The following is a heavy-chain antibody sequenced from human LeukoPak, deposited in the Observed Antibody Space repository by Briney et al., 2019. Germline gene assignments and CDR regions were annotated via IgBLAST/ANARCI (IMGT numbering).Heavy chain of an antibody. Sequence: GGSLRLSCAASGFTFSSYAMSWVRQAPGKGLEWVSTVSNTGGNTYYADSEKGRFTNSRDNSKYTVYLQMNSLTAGDTAVYYCAKGYCGGDCAFDMWGQGTMVTVSS. CDR2: VSNTGGNT. J-gene: IGHJ3*02. V-gene: IGHV3-23*01. CDR3: AKGYCGGDCAFDM. CDR1: GFTFSSYA. D-gene: IGHD2-21*01.